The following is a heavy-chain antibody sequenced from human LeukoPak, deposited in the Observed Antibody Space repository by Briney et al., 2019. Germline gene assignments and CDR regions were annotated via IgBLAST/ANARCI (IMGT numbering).Heavy chain of an antibody. CDR2: IKRDGKEK. V-gene: IGHV3-7*01. Sequence: GGSLRLSCAASGFTFSSYDMHWVRQATGKGLEWVANIKRDGKEKHYVDSVKGRFTISRDNARNSLYLQMSSLRAEDTAVYYCAKDGAYDWNDKSDYWGQGTLVTVSS. CDR3: AKDGAYDWNDKSDY. CDR1: GFTFSSYD. J-gene: IGHJ4*02. D-gene: IGHD1-20*01.